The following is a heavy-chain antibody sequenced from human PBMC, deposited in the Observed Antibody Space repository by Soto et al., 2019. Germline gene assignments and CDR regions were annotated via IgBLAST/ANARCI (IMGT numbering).Heavy chain of an antibody. V-gene: IGHV3-30*03. D-gene: IGHD6-25*01. J-gene: IGHJ6*03. CDR3: ADGTGSNYYMDV. CDR2: ISYDGSNK. CDR1: GFTFNSYD. Sequence: GGSLRLSCAASGFTFNSYDMHWVRQAPGKGLEWVAVISYDGSNKYYADSVKGRFTVSRDNSKNTLYLQMNSLRAEDTAVYYCADGTGSNYYMDVWGKGTTVTVSS.